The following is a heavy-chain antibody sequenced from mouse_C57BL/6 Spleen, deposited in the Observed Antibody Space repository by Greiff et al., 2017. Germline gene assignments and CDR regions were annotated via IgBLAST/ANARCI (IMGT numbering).Heavy chain of an antibody. CDR3: ARHGALDGYYYPMDY. V-gene: IGHV1-62-2*01. D-gene: IGHD2-3*01. Sequence: VKVVESGAELVKPGASVQLSCKASGYTFTEYTIHWVKQRSGHGLEWIGWFYPGSGSIKYNEKFKDKATLTADKSSSTVYMELSRLTSEDSAVYFCARHGALDGYYYPMDYWGQGTSVTVSS. J-gene: IGHJ4*01. CDR1: GYTFTEYT. CDR2: FYPGSGSI.